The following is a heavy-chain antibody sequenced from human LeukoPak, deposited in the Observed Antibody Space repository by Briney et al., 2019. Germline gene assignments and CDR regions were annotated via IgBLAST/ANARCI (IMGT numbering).Heavy chain of an antibody. D-gene: IGHD2-2*01. CDR3: ARRGRVYVVVPAAMRNNWFDP. CDR2: IYYSGST. J-gene: IGHJ5*02. Sequence: PSETLSLTCTVSGGSISSYYWSWIRQPPGKGLEWIGNIYYSGSTNYNPSLKSRVTISVDTSKNQFSLKLSSVTAADTAVYYCARRGRVYVVVPAAMRNNWFDPWGQGTLVTVSS. CDR1: GGSISSYY. V-gene: IGHV4-59*12.